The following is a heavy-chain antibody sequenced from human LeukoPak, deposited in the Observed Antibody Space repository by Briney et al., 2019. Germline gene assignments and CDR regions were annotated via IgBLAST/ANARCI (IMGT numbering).Heavy chain of an antibody. CDR1: GGSFSGYY. CDR3: ARGRLRWLQFALDY. Sequence: PSETLSLTCAVYGGSFSGYYWSWIRQPPGKGLEWIGEINHSGSTNYNPSLKCRVTISVDTSKNQFSLKLSSVTAADTAVYYCARGRLRWLQFALDYWGQGTLVTVSS. CDR2: INHSGST. J-gene: IGHJ4*02. V-gene: IGHV4-34*01. D-gene: IGHD5-24*01.